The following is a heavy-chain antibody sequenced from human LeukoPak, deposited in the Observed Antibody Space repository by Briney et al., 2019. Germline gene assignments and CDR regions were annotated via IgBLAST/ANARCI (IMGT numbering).Heavy chain of an antibody. D-gene: IGHD5-12*01. CDR1: GGSISSGDYY. CDR2: IYYSGST. Sequence: KTSETLSLTCTVSGGSISSGDYYWSWIRQPPGKGLEWIGYIYYSGSTYYNPSLKSRVTISVDTSKNQFSLKLSSVTAADTAVYYCARVVATITRLFDYWGQGTLVTVSS. V-gene: IGHV4-30-4*01. CDR3: ARVVATITRLFDY. J-gene: IGHJ4*02.